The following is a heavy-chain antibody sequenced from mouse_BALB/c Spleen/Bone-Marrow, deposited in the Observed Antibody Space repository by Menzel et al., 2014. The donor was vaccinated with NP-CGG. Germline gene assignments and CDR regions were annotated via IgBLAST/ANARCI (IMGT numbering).Heavy chain of an antibody. J-gene: IGHJ2*01. CDR1: GFTFTDYY. CDR3: ARYGYDYFDY. Sequence: EVKLMESGGGLVQPGGSLRLSCATSGFTFTDYYMSWVRQPPGKALEWLGFIRNKANGYTTEYSASVKGRFTISRDNSQSILYLQMNTLRAEDSATYYCARYGYDYFDYWGQSTTLTVSS. V-gene: IGHV7-3*02. D-gene: IGHD2-2*01. CDR2: IRNKANGYTT.